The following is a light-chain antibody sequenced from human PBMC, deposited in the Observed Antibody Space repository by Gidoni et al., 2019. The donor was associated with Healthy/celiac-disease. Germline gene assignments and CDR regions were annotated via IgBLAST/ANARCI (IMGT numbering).Light chain of an antibody. Sequence: SSELTQDPAVSVALGQTVRITCQVDSLRSYYASWYQQKPGQAPVLVIYGKNNRPSGIPDRFSGSSSGNTASLTITGAQAEDEADYYCNSRDSSGNHLNVVFGGGTKLTVL. CDR3: NSRDSSGNHLNVV. J-gene: IGLJ2*01. CDR1: SLRSYY. V-gene: IGLV3-19*01. CDR2: GKN.